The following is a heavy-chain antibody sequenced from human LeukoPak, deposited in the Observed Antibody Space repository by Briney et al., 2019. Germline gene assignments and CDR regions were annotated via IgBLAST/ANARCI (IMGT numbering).Heavy chain of an antibody. CDR3: AKCGSGSYFPYDF. CDR1: GFTFTTYA. V-gene: IGHV3-23*01. J-gene: IGHJ4*02. D-gene: IGHD1-26*01. CDR2: ISSSGGGT. Sequence: TGGSLRLSCAASGFTFTTYALSWVRQAPGKGLEWVSSISSSGGGTYYADSVKGRFTISRDNSKNTLYLQMNSLRADDTAVYYCAKCGSGSYFPYDFWGQGTLVTVSS.